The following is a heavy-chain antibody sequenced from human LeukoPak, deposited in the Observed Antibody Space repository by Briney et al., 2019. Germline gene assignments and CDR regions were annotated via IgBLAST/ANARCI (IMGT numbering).Heavy chain of an antibody. D-gene: IGHD6-19*01. J-gene: IGHJ4*02. V-gene: IGHV3-21*04. CDR1: GFTFSSYS. Sequence: GGSLRLSCAVSGFTFSSYSMNWVRQAPGKGLEWVSSISSSSSYIYYADSVKGRFTISRDNAKNALYLQMNSLRAEDTAVYYCARDTGWHNYAYWGQGTLVIVSS. CDR3: ARDTGWHNYAY. CDR2: ISSSSSYI.